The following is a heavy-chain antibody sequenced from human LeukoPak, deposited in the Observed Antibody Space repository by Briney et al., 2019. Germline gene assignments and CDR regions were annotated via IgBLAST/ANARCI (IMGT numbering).Heavy chain of an antibody. V-gene: IGHV3-23*01. CDR1: GFTFRSYA. CDR3: ARFPESHWSGYYKATTGMDV. J-gene: IGHJ6*02. CDR2: ISGSGGST. Sequence: GGSLRLSCAGSGFTFRSYAMSWIRQAPGKGLEWVSAISGSGGSTYYADSVKGRFTISRDNSKNTLYLQMNSLRAEDTAVFYCARFPESHWSGYYKATTGMDVWGQGTTVTVSS. D-gene: IGHD3-3*01.